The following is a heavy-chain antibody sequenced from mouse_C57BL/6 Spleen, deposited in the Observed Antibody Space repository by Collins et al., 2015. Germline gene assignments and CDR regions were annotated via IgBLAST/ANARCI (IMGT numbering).Heavy chain of an antibody. CDR1: DYSITSDYY. Sequence: DVQLQESGPGLVKPSQSLSLTCSVTDYSITSDYYWNWIPQFPGNKLEWMGYISYDGNNNYNPSLKNRISITRDTSKNQFFLKLNSVITEDTATYYCARGMITTAMDYWGQGTSVTVSS. CDR2: ISYDGNN. CDR3: ARGMITTAMDY. D-gene: IGHD2-4*01. V-gene: IGHV3-6*02. J-gene: IGHJ4*01.